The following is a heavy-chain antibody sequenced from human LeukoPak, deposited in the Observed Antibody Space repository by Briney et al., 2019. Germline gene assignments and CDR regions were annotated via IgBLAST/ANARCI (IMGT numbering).Heavy chain of an antibody. CDR2: IYYSRST. V-gene: IGHV4-39*01. J-gene: IGHJ5*02. CDR1: GVSISSSSYY. CDR3: ARSIAAAGRRFDP. D-gene: IGHD6-13*01. Sequence: PSETLSLTCTVSGVSISSSSYYWGWLGQPPGKVREWIGSIYYSRSTYYNPSLKSRVTISVATSKNQFSLKLSSVTAADTAGYYCARSIAAAGRRFDPWGQGTLVTVSS.